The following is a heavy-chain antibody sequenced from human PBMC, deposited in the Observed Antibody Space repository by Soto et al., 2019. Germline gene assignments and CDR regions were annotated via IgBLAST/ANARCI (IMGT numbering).Heavy chain of an antibody. Sequence: SETLCRTCTFSGVSIIISSYYGFCIRHPPGKGLEWIGSIYYSGSTYYNPSLKSRVTISVDKSKNQFSLKLSSVTAADTAVYYCASWDRDTYRSSINFDSRGQRNLVSVSS. D-gene: IGHD6-13*01. CDR1: GVSIIISSYY. J-gene: IGHJ4*02. CDR2: IYYSGST. V-gene: IGHV4-39*01. CDR3: ASWDRDTYRSSINFDS.